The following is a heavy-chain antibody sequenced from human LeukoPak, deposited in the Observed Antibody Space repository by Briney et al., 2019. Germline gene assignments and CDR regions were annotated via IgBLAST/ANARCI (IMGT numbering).Heavy chain of an antibody. D-gene: IGHD1-26*01. Sequence: ASVKVSCKASGYTFTSYGISWVRQAPGQGLEWTGWISAYNGNTNYAQKLQGRVTMTTDTSTSTAYMELRSLRSDDTAVYYCARELRIVGATQYYYYMDVWGKGTTVTVSS. V-gene: IGHV1-18*01. CDR3: ARELRIVGATQYYYYMDV. CDR1: GYTFTSYG. CDR2: ISAYNGNT. J-gene: IGHJ6*03.